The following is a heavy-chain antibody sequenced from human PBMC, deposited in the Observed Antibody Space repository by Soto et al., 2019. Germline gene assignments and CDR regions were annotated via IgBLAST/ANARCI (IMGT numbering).Heavy chain of an antibody. CDR2: ISSSSSTI. D-gene: IGHD6-19*01. Sequence: PGGSLRLSCAASGFTFSSYSMNWVRQAPGKGLEWVSYISSSSSTIYYADSVKGRFTISRDNAKNSLYLQMNSLRDEDTAVYYCASGIAVAADYYYYGMDVWGQGTMVTVSS. V-gene: IGHV3-48*02. J-gene: IGHJ6*02. CDR1: GFTFSSYS. CDR3: ASGIAVAADYYYYGMDV.